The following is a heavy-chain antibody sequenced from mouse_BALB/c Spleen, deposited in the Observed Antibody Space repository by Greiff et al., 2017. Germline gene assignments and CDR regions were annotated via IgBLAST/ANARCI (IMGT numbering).Heavy chain of an antibody. D-gene: IGHD1-1*01. CDR3: ARVGSYWYFYV. Sequence: EVKLVESGGGLVKPGGSLKLSCAASGFTFSDYYMYWVRQTPEKRLEWVATISDGGSYTYYPDSVKGRFTISRDNAKNNLYLQMSSLKSEDTAMYYCARVGSYWYFYVWGAGTTVTVSS. V-gene: IGHV5-4*02. CDR2: ISDGGSYT. CDR1: GFTFSDYY. J-gene: IGHJ1*01.